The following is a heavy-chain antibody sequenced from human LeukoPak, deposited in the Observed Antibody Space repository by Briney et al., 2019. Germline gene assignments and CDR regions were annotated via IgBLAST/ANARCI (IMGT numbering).Heavy chain of an antibody. D-gene: IGHD2-21*02. Sequence: GRSLRLSCAASGFTFSSYAMHWVRQAPGKGLEWVAIISYDGNNKYYADSVKGRFTISRDNSKNTLYLQINSLRVEDTAVYYCARGGPGGDCCDYWGQGTLVTVSS. J-gene: IGHJ4*02. CDR2: ISYDGNNK. CDR3: ARGGPGGDCCDY. CDR1: GFTFSSYA. V-gene: IGHV3-30*04.